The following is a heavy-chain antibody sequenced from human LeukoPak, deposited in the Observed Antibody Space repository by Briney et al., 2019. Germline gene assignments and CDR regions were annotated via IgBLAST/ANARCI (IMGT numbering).Heavy chain of an antibody. CDR2: ISSSSSYI. Sequence: GGSLTLSCAPSGFTFSSYSMNWVRQAPGKGLEWVSSISSSSSYIYYADSVKGRFTISRDNAKNSLYLQMNSLRAEDTAVYYCARALTTVGPYYFDYWGQGTLVTVSS. CDR3: ARALTTVGPYYFDY. V-gene: IGHV3-21*01. D-gene: IGHD4-23*01. CDR1: GFTFSSYS. J-gene: IGHJ4*02.